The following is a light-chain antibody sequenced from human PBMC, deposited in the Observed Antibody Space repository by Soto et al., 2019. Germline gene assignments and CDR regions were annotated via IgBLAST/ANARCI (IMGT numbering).Light chain of an antibody. Sequence: EIVLSQSPGTLSLSPGERATLSCRASQRIADTYLAWYQHKPRQAPRLLIYGASRRATGIPERFSGSGSETDFTLTISRLEPEDFAVYYCQQYDSSPRTFGQGTKVE. J-gene: IGKJ1*01. CDR1: QRIADTY. V-gene: IGKV3-20*01. CDR3: QQYDSSPRT. CDR2: GAS.